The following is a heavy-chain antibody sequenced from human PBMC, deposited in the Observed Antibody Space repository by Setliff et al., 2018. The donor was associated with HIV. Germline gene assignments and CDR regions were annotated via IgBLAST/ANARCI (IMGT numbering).Heavy chain of an antibody. Sequence: GESLKISCRTSGYNFATYYIAWVRQMPGKGPEWMGSVNPGDSSTKYNPSLQGQVTMSADKLINTAYLQWSSLKASDTAMYYCATRLLGYSGDGYWGQGTLVTVSS. V-gene: IGHV5-51*01. J-gene: IGHJ4*02. CDR3: ATRLLGYSGDGY. CDR2: VNPGDSST. CDR1: GYNFATYY. D-gene: IGHD5-12*01.